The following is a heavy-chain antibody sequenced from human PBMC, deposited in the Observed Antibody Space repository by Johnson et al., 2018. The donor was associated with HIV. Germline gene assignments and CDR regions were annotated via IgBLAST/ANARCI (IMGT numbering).Heavy chain of an antibody. J-gene: IGHJ3*02. CDR2: INLNGGST. Sequence: MLLVESGGSVVRPGGSLRLSCAASGFTFDDYGMSWVRQAPGKGLEWVSGINLNGGSTGYADSVKGRFSISRDNAKNSLYLKMNSLRAEDTALYYCARDRITMVRGVTEDAFDIWGQGTMVTVAS. CDR1: GFTFDDYG. D-gene: IGHD3-10*01. CDR3: ARDRITMVRGVTEDAFDI. V-gene: IGHV3-20*04.